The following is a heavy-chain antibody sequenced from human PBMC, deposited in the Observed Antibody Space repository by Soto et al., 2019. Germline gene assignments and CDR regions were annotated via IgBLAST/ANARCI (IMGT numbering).Heavy chain of an antibody. Sequence: GGSLRLSCAASGFTFSSYARHWVRQAPGKGLEWVAVISYDGSNKYYADSVKGRFTISRDNSKNTLYLQMNSLRAEDTAVYYCAREQREYSYGYRTRYYGMDVWGQGTTVTVSS. CDR2: ISYDGSNK. CDR3: AREQREYSYGYRTRYYGMDV. D-gene: IGHD5-18*01. V-gene: IGHV3-30-3*01. CDR1: GFTFSSYA. J-gene: IGHJ6*02.